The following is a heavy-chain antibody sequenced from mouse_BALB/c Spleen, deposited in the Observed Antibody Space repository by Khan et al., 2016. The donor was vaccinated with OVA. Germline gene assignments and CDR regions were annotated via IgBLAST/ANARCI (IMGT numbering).Heavy chain of an antibody. CDR1: GYSITSNYA. V-gene: IGHV3-2*02. Sequence: EVQLQESGPGLVKPSQSLSLTCTVTGYSITSNYAWNWIRQFPGNKLEWMGYLSYSGSTSYNPSLKSRISITRDTSKNQFFLQLSSVTTEDTATYYCARGNYYGYAMDDWGQGTSVTVSS. J-gene: IGHJ4*01. CDR2: LSYSGST. CDR3: ARGNYYGYAMDD. D-gene: IGHD1-1*01.